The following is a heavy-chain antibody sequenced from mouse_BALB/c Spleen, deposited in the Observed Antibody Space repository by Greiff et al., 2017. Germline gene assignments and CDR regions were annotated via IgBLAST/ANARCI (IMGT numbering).Heavy chain of an antibody. J-gene: IGHJ3*01. CDR3: ARRGQLGLLFAY. CDR1: GYSITSDYA. D-gene: IGHD3-2*01. Sequence: EVKLLESGPGLVKPSQSLSLTCTVTGYSITSDYAWNWIRQFPGNKLEWMGYISYSGSTSYNPSLKSRISITRDTSKNQFFLQLNSVTTEDTATYYCARRGQLGLLFAYWGQGTLVTVSA. V-gene: IGHV3-2*02. CDR2: ISYSGST.